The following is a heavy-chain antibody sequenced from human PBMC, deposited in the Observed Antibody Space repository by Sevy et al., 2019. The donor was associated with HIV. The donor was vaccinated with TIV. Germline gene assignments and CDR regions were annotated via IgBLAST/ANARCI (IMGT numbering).Heavy chain of an antibody. CDR3: AREPYFFDNSGYYWDY. V-gene: IGHV4-61*01. CDR1: GVTVSSDTYY. Sequence: SETLSLTCAVSGVTVSSDTYYWSWIRQPPGKGLEWIGYVYHTGSTNYSPSFKSRVTISVDTSKNQFSLRLFSVAAADTAVYYCAREPYFFDNSGYYWDYWGQGALVTVSS. CDR2: VYHTGST. J-gene: IGHJ4*02. D-gene: IGHD3-22*01.